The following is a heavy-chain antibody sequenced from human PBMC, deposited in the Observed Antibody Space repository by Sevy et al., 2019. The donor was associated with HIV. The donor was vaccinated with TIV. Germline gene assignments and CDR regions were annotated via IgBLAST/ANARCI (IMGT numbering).Heavy chain of an antibody. CDR2: INPSGGST. CDR1: GYTFTSYY. Sequence: ASVKVSCKASGYTFTSYYMHWVRQAPGQGLEWMGIINPSGGSTSYAQKFQGRVTMTRDTSTSTVYMELSSLRSEDTAVYYCARGLVTMVRGVIIIGPQPLYYFDYWGQGTLVTVSS. V-gene: IGHV1-46*01. D-gene: IGHD3-10*01. CDR3: ARGLVTMVRGVIIIGPQPLYYFDY. J-gene: IGHJ4*02.